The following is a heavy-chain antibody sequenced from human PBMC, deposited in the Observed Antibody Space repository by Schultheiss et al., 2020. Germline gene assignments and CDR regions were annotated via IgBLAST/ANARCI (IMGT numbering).Heavy chain of an antibody. CDR2: IKCDGSEK. Sequence: GGSLRLSCAASGFTFSRYGMHWVRQAPEKGLEWVADIKCDGSEKYYVDSVKGRLTISRDNSKNTLYLQMNSLRAEDTAVYYCAKDLGPDVWVLGGRGFPAPPGGLDVWGQGTTVTVSS. D-gene: IGHD2-15*01. CDR3: AKDLGPDVWVLGGRGFPAPPGGLDV. CDR1: GFTFSRYG. J-gene: IGHJ6*02. V-gene: IGHV3-52*01.